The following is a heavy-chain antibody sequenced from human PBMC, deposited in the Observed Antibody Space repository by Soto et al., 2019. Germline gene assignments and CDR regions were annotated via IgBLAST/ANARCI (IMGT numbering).Heavy chain of an antibody. CDR1: GGSISSYY. D-gene: IGHD1-26*01. J-gene: IGHJ5*02. Sequence: SETRSLTCTVSGGSISSYYWSWIRQPAGKGLEWIGRIYTSGSTNYNPSLKSRVTMSVDTSKNQFSLKLSSVTAADTAVYYCARDRSTSGSQRYNWSDHWGQGTLVTASS. V-gene: IGHV4-4*07. CDR2: IYTSGST. CDR3: ARDRSTSGSQRYNWSDH.